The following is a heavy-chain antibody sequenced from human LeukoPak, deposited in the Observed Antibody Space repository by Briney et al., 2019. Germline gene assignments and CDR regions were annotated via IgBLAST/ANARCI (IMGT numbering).Heavy chain of an antibody. D-gene: IGHD6-19*01. CDR2: INSDGSST. V-gene: IGHV3-74*01. CDR1: GFTFSSYW. J-gene: IGHJ4*02. CDR3: ARDRVAGIDY. Sequence: GGSLRLSCAASGFTFSSYWMHWVRQARGKGRVWVSRINSDGSSTNYADSVKGRFTISRDNAKNTLYLQMNSLRAEDTAVYYCARDRVAGIDYWGQGTLVTVSS.